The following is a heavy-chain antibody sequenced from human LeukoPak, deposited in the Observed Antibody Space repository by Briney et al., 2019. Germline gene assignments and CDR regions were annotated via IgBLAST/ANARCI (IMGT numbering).Heavy chain of an antibody. CDR2: ISSSGSTI. D-gene: IGHD3-10*01. V-gene: IGHV3-48*03. J-gene: IGHJ3*02. CDR3: ARDQKWFGEFARLAFDI. CDR1: GFTFSSYE. Sequence: PGGSLRLSCAASGFTFSSYEMNWVRQAPGKGLEWVSYISSSGSTIYYADSVKGRFTISRDNAKNSLYLQMNSLRAEDTAVYYCARDQKWFGEFARLAFDIWGQGTMVTVSS.